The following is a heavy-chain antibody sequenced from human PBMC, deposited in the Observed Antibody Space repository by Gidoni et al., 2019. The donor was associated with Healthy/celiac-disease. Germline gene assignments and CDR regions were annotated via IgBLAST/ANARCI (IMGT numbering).Heavy chain of an antibody. CDR3: AREPRGYSGYDPAGFDY. D-gene: IGHD5-12*01. Sequence: EVQLVESGGGVVKPGGSLRLSCAASGFTFRSYRMNWVRQAPGKGLEWVSSISSSSSYIYYADSVKVRFTISRDNGKNSLYLQMSSMRAEDTAVYYCAREPRGYSGYDPAGFDYWGQGTLVTVST. CDR2: ISSSSSYI. CDR1: GFTFRSYR. V-gene: IGHV3-21*01. J-gene: IGHJ4*02.